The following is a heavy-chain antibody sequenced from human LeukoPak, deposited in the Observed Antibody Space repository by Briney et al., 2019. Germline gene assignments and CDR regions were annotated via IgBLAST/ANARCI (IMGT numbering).Heavy chain of an antibody. CDR2: ISYDGSNK. CDR1: GFTFSSYA. J-gene: IGHJ4*02. Sequence: GGSLRLSCAASGFTFSSYAMLWVRQAPGKGLEWVAVISYDGSNKYYADSVKGRFTISRDNYKNTLYLQMNSLRAEDTAVYYCARPSSSGWYYFDYWGQGTLVTVSS. D-gene: IGHD6-19*01. V-gene: IGHV3-30-3*01. CDR3: ARPSSSGWYYFDY.